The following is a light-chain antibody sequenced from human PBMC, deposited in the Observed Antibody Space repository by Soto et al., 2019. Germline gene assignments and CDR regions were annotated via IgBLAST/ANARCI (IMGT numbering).Light chain of an antibody. V-gene: IGLV2-8*01. CDR2: DVN. Sequence: QSVLTQPPSASGSPGQSVTISCTGTSSDVGRYIFVSWFQQHPGKAPKLILYDVNKRPSGVPDRFSGSKPGNTASLTVFGLQAEDEADYYCVSFAGGTYVFGNGTKVTVL. J-gene: IGLJ1*01. CDR3: VSFAGGTYV. CDR1: SSDVGRYIF.